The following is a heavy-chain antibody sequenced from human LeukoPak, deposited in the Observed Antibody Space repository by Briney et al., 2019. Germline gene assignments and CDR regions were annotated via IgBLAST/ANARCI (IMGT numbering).Heavy chain of an antibody. J-gene: IGHJ4*02. D-gene: IGHD3-22*01. CDR2: ISGSGGST. V-gene: IGHV3-23*01. CDR1: GFTFSSYA. CDR3: AKDPGRYYDSSGYDGLYFDY. Sequence: GALRLSCAASGFTFSSYAMSWVRQAPGKGLEWVSAISGSGGSTYYADSVKGRFTISRDNSKNTLYLQMNSLRAEDTAVYYCAKDPGRYYDSSGYDGLYFDYWGQGTLVTVSS.